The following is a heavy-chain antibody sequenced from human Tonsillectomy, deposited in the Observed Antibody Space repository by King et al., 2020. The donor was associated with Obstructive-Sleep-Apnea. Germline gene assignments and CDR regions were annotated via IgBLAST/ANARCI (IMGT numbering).Heavy chain of an antibody. CDR2: TSGSGGPT. CDR1: GFIFSSYA. D-gene: IGHD3-22*01. V-gene: IGHV3-23*04. J-gene: IGHJ4*02. Sequence: VQLVESGGGLVQPGGSLRLSCAASGFIFSSYAMSWVRQAPGKGLEWVSATSGSGGPTYYADSGKGRFTISRDNSKTTLYLQMNSLRAEDTAVYYCAKPSGGYYLFDYWGQGTLVTVSS. CDR3: AKPSGGYYLFDY.